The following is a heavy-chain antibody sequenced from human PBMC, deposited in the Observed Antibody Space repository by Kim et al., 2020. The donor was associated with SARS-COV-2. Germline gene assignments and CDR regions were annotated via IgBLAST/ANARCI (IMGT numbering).Heavy chain of an antibody. J-gene: IGHJ4*02. V-gene: IGHV3-23*01. CDR2: SDGSDGTT. CDR3: RKGGWGWIWDS. D-gene: IGHD2-21*01. Sequence: GGSLRLSCTTSGFTFTGHARSWVRQAPGKGLEWVSSSDGSDGTTYYVDSVKGRFSISRDDSKKTLYLQMGALRADDRAAYYGRKGGWGWIWDSWGQGTLVTVSS. CDR1: GFTFTGHA.